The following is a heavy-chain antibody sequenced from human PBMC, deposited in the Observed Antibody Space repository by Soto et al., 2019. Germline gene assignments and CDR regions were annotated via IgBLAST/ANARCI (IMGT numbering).Heavy chain of an antibody. Sequence: SETLSLTCTVSGGSISSDYWSWIRQPAGKGLEWIGRIYTSGSTNYNPSLKSRVTMSVDTSKNQFSLKLSSVTAADTAVYYCARARGASGSQPYYFDYWGQGTLVTVSS. CDR2: IYTSGST. CDR3: ARARGASGSQPYYFDY. V-gene: IGHV4-4*07. CDR1: GGSISSDY. D-gene: IGHD3-10*01. J-gene: IGHJ4*02.